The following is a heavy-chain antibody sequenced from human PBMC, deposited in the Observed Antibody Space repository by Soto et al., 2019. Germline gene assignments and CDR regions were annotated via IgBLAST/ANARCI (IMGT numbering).Heavy chain of an antibody. V-gene: IGHV3-15*07. J-gene: IGHJ6*02. D-gene: IGHD3-3*01. CDR1: GFTFSNAW. Sequence: GGSLRLSCAASGFTFSNAWMNWVRQAPGKGLEWVGRIKSKTDGGTTDYAAPVKGRFTISRDDSKNTLYLQMNSLKTEDTAVYYCTTAPRGVVIRSYYYYGMDVWGQGTTVTVSS. CDR2: IKSKTDGGTT. CDR3: TTAPRGVVIRSYYYYGMDV.